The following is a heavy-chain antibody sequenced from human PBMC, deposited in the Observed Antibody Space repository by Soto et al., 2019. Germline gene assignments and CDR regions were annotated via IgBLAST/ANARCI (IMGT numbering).Heavy chain of an antibody. D-gene: IGHD3-22*01. CDR3: ASPGYDSSAYFRNAH. CDR2: IIPVFGTP. V-gene: IGHV1-69*13. Sequence: SVKVSCKASGGIFSNFVITWVRQAPGHGLEWMGQIIPVFGTPNYAQMFQGRVTITADESTSTAYMEPSSLRSDDTAVYYCASPGYDSSAYFRNAHWGQGTLVTVSS. J-gene: IGHJ4*02. CDR1: GGIFSNFV.